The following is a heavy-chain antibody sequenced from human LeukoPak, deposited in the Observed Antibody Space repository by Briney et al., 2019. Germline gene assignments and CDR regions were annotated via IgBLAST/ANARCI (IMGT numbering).Heavy chain of an antibody. Sequence: GGSLRLSCTASALKLSDYNMNWVRQAPGKGLQWVSSISSDPNYKYYADSLKGRFTISRDDTKNSLFLQVESLRVEDTGVYYCARLPRNCGAASCLIGVDWFDPWGEGTLVAVST. D-gene: IGHD4/OR15-4a*01. CDR1: ALKLSDYN. J-gene: IGHJ5*02. CDR3: ARLPRNCGAASCLIGVDWFDP. V-gene: IGHV3-21*01. CDR2: ISSDPNYK.